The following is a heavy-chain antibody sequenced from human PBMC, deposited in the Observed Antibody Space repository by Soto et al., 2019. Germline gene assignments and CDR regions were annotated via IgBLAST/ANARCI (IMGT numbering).Heavy chain of an antibody. CDR2: IVPMFGTA. Sequence: GASVKVSCKASGGTFSSYAISWVRQAPGQGLEWMGGIVPMFGTAKYAQKFQGRVTITANESTSTAYMELSSLRSEDTAVYYCAREFQSVGFGSYLFDPWGQGTLVTV. CDR1: GGTFSSYA. D-gene: IGHD3-10*01. J-gene: IGHJ5*02. V-gene: IGHV1-69*13. CDR3: AREFQSVGFGSYLFDP.